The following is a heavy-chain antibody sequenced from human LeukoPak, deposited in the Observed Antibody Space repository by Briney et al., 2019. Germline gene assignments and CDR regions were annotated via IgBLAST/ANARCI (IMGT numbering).Heavy chain of an antibody. V-gene: IGHV3-23*01. Sequence: GGSLRLSCEASGFTFSNYGMSWVRQAPGKGLEWVSAITASSSSTHDADSVQGRFTISRDNFKNTLYLQMNSLRAEDTAIYYCATYRQVLLPFESWGKGTLVTVSS. CDR2: ITASSSST. D-gene: IGHD5-18*01. CDR3: ATYRQVLLPFES. J-gene: IGHJ4*02. CDR1: GFTFSNYG.